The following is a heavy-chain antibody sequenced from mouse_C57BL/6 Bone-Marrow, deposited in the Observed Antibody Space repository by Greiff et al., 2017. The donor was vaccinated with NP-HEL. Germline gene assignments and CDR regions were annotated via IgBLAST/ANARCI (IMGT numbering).Heavy chain of an antibody. CDR2: INPNNGGT. V-gene: IGHV1-26*01. D-gene: IGHD2-3*01. CDR1: GYTFTDYY. Sequence: EVQLQQSGPELVKPGASVKISCKASGYTFTDYYMNWVKQSHGKSLEWIGDINPNNGGTSYNQKFKGKATLTVDKSSSTAYMELRSLTSEDSAVYYCARRDLIGLLRGWFAYWGQGTLVTVSA. J-gene: IGHJ3*01. CDR3: ARRDLIGLLRGWFAY.